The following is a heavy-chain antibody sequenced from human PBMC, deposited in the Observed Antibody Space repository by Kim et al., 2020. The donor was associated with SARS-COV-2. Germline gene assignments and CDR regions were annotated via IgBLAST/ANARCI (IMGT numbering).Heavy chain of an antibody. Sequence: GGSLRLSCAASGFTVSSNYMSWVRQAPGRGLEWVAIIYSGGSPYYPDSVKGRFTISRDNSKNTLYLQMNSLRVDDTAVYYCARTDVNTAMDIDAFDICGQATMVIVSS. D-gene: IGHD5-18*01. V-gene: IGHV3-66*01. CDR1: GFTVSSNY. J-gene: IGHJ3*02. CDR2: IYSGGSP. CDR3: ARTDVNTAMDIDAFDI.